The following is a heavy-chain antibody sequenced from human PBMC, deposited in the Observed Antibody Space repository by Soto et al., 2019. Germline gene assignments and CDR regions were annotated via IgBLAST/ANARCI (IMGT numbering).Heavy chain of an antibody. CDR1: GFTFSSYG. CDR2: VSYDGSNK. D-gene: IGHD1-1*01. Sequence: QVQLVESGGGVVQPGRSLRLSCAASGFTFSSYGMHWVRQAPGKGLEWVEVVSYDGSNKYYADSVKGRFTIYRDNSKNRLYLQMNSLRAEDWAVYYFANDLCGTGGTYFDYWGQGTLVTVSS. V-gene: IGHV3-30*18. J-gene: IGHJ4*02. CDR3: ANDLCGTGGTYFDY.